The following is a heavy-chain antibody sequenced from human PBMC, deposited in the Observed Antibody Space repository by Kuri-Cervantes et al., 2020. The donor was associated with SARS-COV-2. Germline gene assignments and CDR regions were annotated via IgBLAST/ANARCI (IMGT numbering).Heavy chain of an antibody. D-gene: IGHD2/OR15-2a*01. J-gene: IGHJ4*02. V-gene: IGHV3-30-3*01. CDR2: ISYDGSNK. Sequence: GGSLRLSCAASGFTFSSYAMHWVRQAPGKGLELVAVISYDGSNKYYADSVKGRFTISRDNSKNTLYLQMNSLRAEDTAIYYCAKDLRGASQNIVKGYWGQGTLVTVSS. CDR1: GFTFSSYA. CDR3: AKDLRGASQNIVKGY.